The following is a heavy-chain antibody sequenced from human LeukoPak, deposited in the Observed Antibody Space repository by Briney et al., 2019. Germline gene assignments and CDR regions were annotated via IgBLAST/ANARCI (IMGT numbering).Heavy chain of an antibody. Sequence: ASETLSLTCTVSGGSISSYYWSWIRQPPGKGLEWIGYIYTSGSTNYNPSLKSRVTISVDTSKNQFSLKLSSVTAADTAVYYCARLNYYDSSGYDYRGQGTLVTVSS. CDR2: IYTSGST. CDR1: GGSISSYY. D-gene: IGHD3-22*01. J-gene: IGHJ4*02. V-gene: IGHV4-4*09. CDR3: ARLNYYDSSGYDY.